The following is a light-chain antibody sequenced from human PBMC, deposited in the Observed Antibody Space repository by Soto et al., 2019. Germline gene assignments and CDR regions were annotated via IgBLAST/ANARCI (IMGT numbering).Light chain of an antibody. CDR1: SSNIGAGYD. J-gene: IGLJ2*01. CDR2: DNV. V-gene: IGLV1-40*01. Sequence: QSVLTQPPSVFGAPGQRVTIPCTGSSSNIGAGYDVHWYQQVPGAPPKLIIYDNVNRPSGVTDRFSGSRSGTSASLAITGLRADDEATYHCQSYDSSLSISVFGGGTKLTVL. CDR3: QSYDSSLSISV.